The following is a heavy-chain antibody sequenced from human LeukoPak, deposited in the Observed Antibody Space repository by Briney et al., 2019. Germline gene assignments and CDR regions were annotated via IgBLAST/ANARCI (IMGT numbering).Heavy chain of an antibody. CDR2: IKQDGSER. Sequence: GGSLRLSCAASGFTFSNYWMTWVRQAPGKGLGWVANIKQDGSERYYVDSVRGRFTISRDNAKNSVYLQVNSLRVEDTAMYYCVRDTGGSGSYPDYWGQGVLVTVSS. CDR3: VRDTGGSGSYPDY. CDR1: GFTFSNYW. V-gene: IGHV3-7*01. J-gene: IGHJ4*02. D-gene: IGHD1-26*01.